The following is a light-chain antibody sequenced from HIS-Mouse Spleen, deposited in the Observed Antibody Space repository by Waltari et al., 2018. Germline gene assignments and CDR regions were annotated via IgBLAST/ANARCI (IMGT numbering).Light chain of an antibody. CDR3: QQSYSTPRT. CDR1: QNISSY. CDR2: AAS. Sequence: DIQMTQYPSSLYASVGERVPITCRASQNISSYLNWYQQKPGKAPKLLIYAASSLQSGVPSRFSGSGSGTDFTLTISSLQPEDFATYYCQQSYSTPRTFGQGTKVEIK. V-gene: IGKV1-39*01. J-gene: IGKJ1*01.